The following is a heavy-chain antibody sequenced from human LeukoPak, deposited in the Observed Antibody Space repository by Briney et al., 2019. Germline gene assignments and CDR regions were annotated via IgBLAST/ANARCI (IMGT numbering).Heavy chain of an antibody. Sequence: GGSLRLSCAASGFTFRSYSMNWLRQAPPKGLEGVASISSSKSDIHYADAVKVRCTISRDNAKNSLYLEMNSLRAEDTAVYYCARDQGAGTGGYFYYYYSMDVWGKGTPVTVSS. J-gene: IGHJ6*03. D-gene: IGHD6-19*01. CDR1: GFTFRSYS. CDR3: ARDQGAGTGGYFYYYYSMDV. CDR2: ISSSKSDI. V-gene: IGHV3-21*01.